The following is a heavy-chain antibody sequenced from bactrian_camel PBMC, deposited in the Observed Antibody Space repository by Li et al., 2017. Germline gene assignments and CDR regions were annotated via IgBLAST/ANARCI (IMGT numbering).Heavy chain of an antibody. V-gene: IGHV3S57*01. CDR2: IGMDGRT. Sequence: VQLVESGGGSVKAGESLKLSCVAFGGTYSSYRSYCMAWFRQAPGKEREGVAAIGMDGRTSAADTVKGRFTISKDNAKNTLYLQMNSLKPEDTAMYYCAADEYNLGLARSYTYWGQ. D-gene: IGHD5*01. CDR1: GGTYSSYRSYC. J-gene: IGHJ4*01. CDR3: AADEYNLGLARSYTY.